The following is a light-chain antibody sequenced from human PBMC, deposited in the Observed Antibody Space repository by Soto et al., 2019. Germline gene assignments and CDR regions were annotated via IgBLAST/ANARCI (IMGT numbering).Light chain of an antibody. CDR2: GAS. J-gene: IGKJ2*01. CDR1: LSINSY. V-gene: IGKV1-39*01. CDR3: QQTFTTQHT. Sequence: DIQMTQSPLSLSASVGDRVAITCRSSLSINSYLNCIQQKPGKAPKVLIYGASSLQNGVPSRFRGSGYGTLFTLTISSLQPEDSATYYCQQTFTTQHTFGRGTHLQIK.